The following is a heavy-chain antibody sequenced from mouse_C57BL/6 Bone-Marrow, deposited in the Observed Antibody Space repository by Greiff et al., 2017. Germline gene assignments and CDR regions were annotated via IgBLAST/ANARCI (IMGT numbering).Heavy chain of an antibody. J-gene: IGHJ2*01. CDR1: GYTFTSYW. V-gene: IGHV1-64*01. CDR3: ARHGSFFDY. Sequence: QVQLQQPGAELVKPGASVKLSCKASGYTFTSYWMPWVKQRPGKGLEWIGMIHPNSGSTNYNEKFKSKATLTVDKSSSTAYMQLSSLTSEDSAVYYCARHGSFFDYWGQGTTLTVSS. CDR2: IHPNSGST.